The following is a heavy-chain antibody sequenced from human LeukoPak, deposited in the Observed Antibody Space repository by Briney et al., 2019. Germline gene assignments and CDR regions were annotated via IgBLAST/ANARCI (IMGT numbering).Heavy chain of an antibody. Sequence: AAETLSLTCTISGGSISSISYYWGWIPQPPGKGLEWIGSIYYTGSTYYNPSLKSRVTVSVDTSKNQFSRTLRSVTAADTAVYYCARRFSGRCELDYWGKGTLVTVSS. CDR1: GGSISSISYY. CDR2: IYYTGST. D-gene: IGHD1-26*01. CDR3: ARRFSGRCELDY. J-gene: IGHJ4*02. V-gene: IGHV4-39*01.